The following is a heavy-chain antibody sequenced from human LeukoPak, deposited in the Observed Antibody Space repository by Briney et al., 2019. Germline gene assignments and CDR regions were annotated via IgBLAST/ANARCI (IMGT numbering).Heavy chain of an antibody. CDR3: ATVSYYYDSSGYQGYFQH. CDR2: FDPEDGET. Sequence: GASVKVSCKVSGYTLTELSIHWVRQAPGKGLEWMGGFDPEDGETIYAQRFQGSVTMTEDASTDTAYMELSSLRSEDAAVYYCATVSYYYDSSGYQGYFQHWGQGTLVTVSS. J-gene: IGHJ1*01. CDR1: GYTLTELS. D-gene: IGHD3-22*01. V-gene: IGHV1-24*01.